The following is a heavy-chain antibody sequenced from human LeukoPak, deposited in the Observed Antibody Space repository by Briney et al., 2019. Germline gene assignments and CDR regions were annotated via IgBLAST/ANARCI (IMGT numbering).Heavy chain of an antibody. D-gene: IGHD2-2*02. CDR3: ASLFFCSSTSCYNPNPGDYYYMDV. CDR2: ISYSGDNRGGNT. CDR1: GFTFKIYT. J-gene: IGHJ6*03. V-gene: IGHV3-48*01. Sequence: GGSLRLSCAAFGFTFKIYTMNWVRQAPGKGLEWLSSISYSGDNRGGNTYYADSVKGRFTISRDNAKNSLYLQMNSLRAEDTAVYYCASLFFCSSTSCYNPNPGDYYYMDVWGKGTTVTVSS.